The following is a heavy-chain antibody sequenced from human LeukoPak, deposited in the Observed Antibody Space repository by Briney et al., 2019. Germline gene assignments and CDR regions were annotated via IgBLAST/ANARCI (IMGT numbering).Heavy chain of an antibody. J-gene: IGHJ3*02. CDR3: ARLLAASNAFDI. CDR1: GYSFTSYW. CDR2: IYPGDSDP. V-gene: IGHV5-51*01. Sequence: GESLKISCKGSGYSFTSYWIGWVRQMPGKGLEWMGIIYPGDSDPIYSPSFQGQVTISADKSITTAYLQWSSLRASDTAMYYCARLLAASNAFDIWGQGTMVTVSS. D-gene: IGHD2-2*01.